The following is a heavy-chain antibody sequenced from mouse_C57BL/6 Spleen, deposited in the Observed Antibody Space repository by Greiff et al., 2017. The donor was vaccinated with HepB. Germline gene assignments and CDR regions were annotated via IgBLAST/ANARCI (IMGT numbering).Heavy chain of an antibody. V-gene: IGHV14-1*01. CDR2: IDPEDGDT. D-gene: IGHD2-3*01. J-gene: IGHJ1*03. Sequence: EVQLQQSGAELVRPGASVKLSCTASGFNIKDYYMHWVKQRPEQGLEWIGRIDPEDGDTEYAPKFQGKATMTADPSSNTAYLQLSSLTSEDTAVYYCTKREVYDSYYEGYFDVWGTGTTVTVSS. CDR3: TKREVYDSYYEGYFDV. CDR1: GFNIKDYY.